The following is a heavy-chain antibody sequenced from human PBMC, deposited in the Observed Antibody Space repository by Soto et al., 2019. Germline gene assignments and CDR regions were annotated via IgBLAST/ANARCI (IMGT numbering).Heavy chain of an antibody. V-gene: IGHV3-64D*06. J-gene: IGHJ4*02. CDR1: GFTFSNYG. CDR3: ARDRVNAYDY. Sequence: PGGSLRLSCSASGFTFSNYGIHWVRQIPGKGLEYVSAISTDGGSKYYADSVKGRFTISRDNSKNTLYLQMSSLRAEDTAVYYCARDRVNAYDYWGQGTLVTVSS. D-gene: IGHD4-4*01. CDR2: ISTDGGSK.